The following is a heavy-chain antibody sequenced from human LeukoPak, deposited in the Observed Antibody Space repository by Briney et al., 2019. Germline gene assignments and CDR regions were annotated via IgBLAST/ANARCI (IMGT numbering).Heavy chain of an antibody. Sequence: PSETLSLTCTVSGGSISSYYWSWIRQPPGMGLEWIGYIYYSGSTNYNPSLKSRVTISVDTSKNQFSLKLSSVTAADTAVYYCARGQAMVTPFDYWGQGTLVTVSS. J-gene: IGHJ4*02. CDR2: IYYSGST. D-gene: IGHD5-18*01. V-gene: IGHV4-59*01. CDR3: ARGQAMVTPFDY. CDR1: GGSISSYY.